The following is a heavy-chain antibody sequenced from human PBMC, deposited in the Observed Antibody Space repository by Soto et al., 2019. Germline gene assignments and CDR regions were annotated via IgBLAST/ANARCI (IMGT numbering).Heavy chain of an antibody. D-gene: IGHD6-19*01. CDR3: AREEWLVPRGYYYGMDV. CDR2: ISYDGSNK. Sequence: FLRLSCAASGFTFSSYAMHWVRQAPGKGLEWVAVISYDGSNKYYADSVKGRFTISRDNSKNTLYLQMNSLRAEDTAVYYCAREEWLVPRGYYYGMDVWGQGTTVTVSS. CDR1: GFTFSSYA. J-gene: IGHJ6*02. V-gene: IGHV3-30-3*01.